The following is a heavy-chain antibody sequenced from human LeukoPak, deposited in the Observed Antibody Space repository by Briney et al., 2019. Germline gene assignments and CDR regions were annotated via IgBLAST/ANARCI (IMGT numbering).Heavy chain of an antibody. CDR1: GFTFSSYA. Sequence: SGGSLRLSCAASGFTFSSYAMHWVRQAPGKGLEWVAVISYDGSNKYYADSVKGRFTISRDNSKNTLYLQMNSLRAEDTAVYYCQATGTKGYYGMDVWGQGTTVTVSS. CDR2: ISYDGSNK. J-gene: IGHJ6*02. D-gene: IGHD1-7*01. V-gene: IGHV3-30-3*01. CDR3: QATGTKGYYGMDV.